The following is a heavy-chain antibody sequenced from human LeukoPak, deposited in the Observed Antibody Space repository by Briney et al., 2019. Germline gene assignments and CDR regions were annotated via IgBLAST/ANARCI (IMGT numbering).Heavy chain of an antibody. CDR3: ASAGSGRYDY. CDR1: GFTFGSQA. J-gene: IGHJ4*02. D-gene: IGHD6-19*01. CDR2: IGGSGSIT. Sequence: PGASLRLPCAASGFTFGSQAMSWVRQAPGKGLEWVSVIGGSGSITYYRDSVKGRFTISRDNSKNTMYLQMNSLRAEDTAVYYCASAGSGRYDYWGQGTLVTVSS. V-gene: IGHV3-23*01.